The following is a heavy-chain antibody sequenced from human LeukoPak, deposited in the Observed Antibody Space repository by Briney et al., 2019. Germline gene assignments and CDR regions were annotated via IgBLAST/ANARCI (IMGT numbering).Heavy chain of an antibody. CDR2: ISSSDSAI. CDR3: ARDSGVTWYDYYYYYMDV. D-gene: IGHD4-23*01. Sequence: SGGSLRLSCAASGFTFSSYEMNWVRQAPGKGLEWVSYISSSDSAIDYADSVKGRFTISRDNAKNSLFLQMNSLRAEDTAVYYCARDSGVTWYDYYYYYMDVWGKGTTVTVSS. V-gene: IGHV3-48*03. J-gene: IGHJ6*03. CDR1: GFTFSSYE.